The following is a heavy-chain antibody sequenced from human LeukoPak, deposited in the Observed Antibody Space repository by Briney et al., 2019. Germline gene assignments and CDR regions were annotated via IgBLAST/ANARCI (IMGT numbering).Heavy chain of an antibody. J-gene: IGHJ4*02. CDR1: GFTFSSYA. Sequence: GGSLRLSCAASGFTFSSYAMSWVRQAPGKGLEWVANIKQDGSEKYYVDSVKGRFTISRDNAKNSLYLQMNSLRAEDTAVYYCARALYYDFWSGYYPTDYWGQGTLVTVSS. V-gene: IGHV3-7*01. D-gene: IGHD3-3*01. CDR3: ARALYYDFWSGYYPTDY. CDR2: IKQDGSEK.